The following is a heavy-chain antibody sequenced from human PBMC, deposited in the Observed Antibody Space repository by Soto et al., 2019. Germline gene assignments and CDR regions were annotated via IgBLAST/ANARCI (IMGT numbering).Heavy chain of an antibody. CDR3: ARGGLERRRWFDY. D-gene: IGHD1-1*01. CDR1: GGSVSSGSYY. CDR2: IYYSGST. J-gene: IGHJ4*02. V-gene: IGHV4-61*01. Sequence: SETLSLTCTFSGGSVSSGSYYWSWIRQPPGKGLEWIGYIYYSGSTNYNPSLKSRVTISVDTSKNQFSLKLSSVTAADTAVYYCARGGLERRRWFDYWGQGTLVTVSS.